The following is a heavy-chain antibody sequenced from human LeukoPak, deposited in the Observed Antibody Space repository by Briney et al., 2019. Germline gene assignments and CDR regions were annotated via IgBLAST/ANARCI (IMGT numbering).Heavy chain of an antibody. D-gene: IGHD4-11*01. CDR2: INENGNS. CDR3: ARGGLYSNYFDS. V-gene: IGHV4-34*01. CDR1: GGPFSGSY. J-gene: IGHJ4*02. Sequence: PSETLSLTCAVYGGPFSGSYWSWIRQPPGKGLEWIRDINENGNSNYIPSLKSRVTISVDTSKNQFSLKVTSVTAADTAVYYCARGGLYSNYFDSWGQGTLVAVS.